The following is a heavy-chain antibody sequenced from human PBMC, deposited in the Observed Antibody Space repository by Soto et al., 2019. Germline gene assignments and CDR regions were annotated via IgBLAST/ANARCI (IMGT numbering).Heavy chain of an antibody. CDR1: GFTFSSYG. CDR3: AKEAPYYYDSSGDYSYYFDY. Sequence: GGALRVSCGASGFTFSSYGMHWVRQAPGKGLEWVAVISYDGSNKYYADSVKGRFTISRDNSKNTLYLQMNSLRAEDTAVYYCAKEAPYYYDSSGDYSYYFDYWGQGTLVTVSS. J-gene: IGHJ4*02. D-gene: IGHD3-22*01. V-gene: IGHV3-30*18. CDR2: ISYDGSNK.